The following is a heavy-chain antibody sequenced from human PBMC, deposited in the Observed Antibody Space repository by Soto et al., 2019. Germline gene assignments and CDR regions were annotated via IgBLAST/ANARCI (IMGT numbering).Heavy chain of an antibody. J-gene: IGHJ4*02. D-gene: IGHD6-6*01. CDR3: ARPRRGNSSSSGSFFY. CDR2: INHSGST. CDR1: GGTFGGYD. Sequence: SETLSLTCAVYGGTFGGYDWSCIRQPPGKGLEWIGEINHSGSTNYNPSLKSRVTISVDTSKNQFSLKLSSVTAADTAVYYCARPRRGNSSSSGSFFYWGQGTLVTVSS. V-gene: IGHV4-34*01.